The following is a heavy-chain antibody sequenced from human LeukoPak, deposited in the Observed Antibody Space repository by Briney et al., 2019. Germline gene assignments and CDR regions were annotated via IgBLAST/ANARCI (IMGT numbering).Heavy chain of an antibody. V-gene: IGHV4-31*03. CDR2: IYYSGST. CDR3: ARVNRFGELFGCFDY. CDR1: VGSISSGGYY. J-gene: IGHJ4*02. D-gene: IGHD3-10*01. Sequence: SETLSLTCTVSVGSISSGGYYWSWIRQHPGKGLEWIGYIYYSGSTYYNPSLKSRVTISVDTSKNQFSLKLRSVTAADTAVYYCARVNRFGELFGCFDYWGQGTLVTVSS.